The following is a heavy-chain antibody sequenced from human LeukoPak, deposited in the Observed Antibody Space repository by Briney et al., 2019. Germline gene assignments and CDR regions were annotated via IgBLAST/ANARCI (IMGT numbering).Heavy chain of an antibody. D-gene: IGHD4-23*01. Sequence: GGSLRLSCAASGFTFSSYWMSWVRQAPGKGLEWVANIKQDGSEKYYVDSVKGRFTISRDNAKNSLYLQMNSLRAEDTAVYYCAKYAPPTTVVTRYFDSWGRGTLVTVS. J-gene: IGHJ4*02. V-gene: IGHV3-7*03. CDR2: IKQDGSEK. CDR3: AKYAPPTTVVTRYFDS. CDR1: GFTFSSYW.